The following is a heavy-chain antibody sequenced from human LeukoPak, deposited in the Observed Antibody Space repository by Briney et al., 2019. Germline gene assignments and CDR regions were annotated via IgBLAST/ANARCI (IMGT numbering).Heavy chain of an antibody. D-gene: IGHD3-16*01. V-gene: IGHV1-46*01. CDR3: VAESYPRYDY. J-gene: IGHJ4*02. CDR1: GYTFTSYY. CDR2: INPSGGST. Sequence: ASVKVSCKASGYTFTSYYMHWVRQAPGQGLEWMGIINPSGGSTSYAQKFQGRVTMTEDTSTDTAYMELSSLRSEDTAVYYRVAESYPRYDYWGRGTLVTVSS.